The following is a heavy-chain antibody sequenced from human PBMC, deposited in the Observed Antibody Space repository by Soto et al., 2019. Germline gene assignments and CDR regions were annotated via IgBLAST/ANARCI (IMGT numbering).Heavy chain of an antibody. CDR1: GYTFTSYA. CDR2: INAGNGNT. V-gene: IGHV1-3*01. CDR3: ARDREIKIFGVVTNNWFDP. J-gene: IGHJ5*02. Sequence: ASVNVSCKASGYTFTSYAMHWVRQAPGQRLEWMGWINAGNGNTKYSQKFQGRVTITRDTSASTAYMELSSRRSEDTAVYYCARDREIKIFGVVTNNWFDPWGQGTLVTVSS. D-gene: IGHD3-3*01.